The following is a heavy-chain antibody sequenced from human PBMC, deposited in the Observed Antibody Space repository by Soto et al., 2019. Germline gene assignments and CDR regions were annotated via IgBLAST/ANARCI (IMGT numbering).Heavy chain of an antibody. CDR1: GFNFNSYA. CDR2: ISGDGGST. J-gene: IGHJ5*02. CDR3: GKVTYAPEGLYYYGPPAYTDL. D-gene: IGHD3-10*01. V-gene: IGHV3-64D*06. Sequence: DVQLVASGGGLVQSGGSLRVSCSASGFNFNSYAMHWVRQAPGKGLEYVSAISGDGGSTYYADSVKGRFTISRDNSKDSLSLPMRSLRPEETAGYYCGKVTYAPEGLYYYGPPAYTDLLGQGTLVTVS.